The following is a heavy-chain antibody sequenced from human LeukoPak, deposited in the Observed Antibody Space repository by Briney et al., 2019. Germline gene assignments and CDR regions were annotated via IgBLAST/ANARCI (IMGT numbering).Heavy chain of an antibody. CDR3: ARSWDCSSTSCPADYFDY. V-gene: IGHV3-48*03. Sequence: TGGSLRLSCAASGFTFSSYEMNWVRQAPGKGLEWVSYISSSGSTIYYADSVKGRFTTSRDNAKNSLYLQMNSLRAEDTAVYYCARSWDCSSTSCPADYFDYWGQGTLVTVSS. CDR2: ISSSGSTI. CDR1: GFTFSSYE. D-gene: IGHD2-2*01. J-gene: IGHJ4*02.